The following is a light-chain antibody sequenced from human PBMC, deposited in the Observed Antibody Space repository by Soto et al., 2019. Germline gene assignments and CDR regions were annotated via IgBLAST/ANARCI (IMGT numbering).Light chain of an antibody. CDR2: KAS. CDR1: QSISSW. Sequence: DIQMAPSPSTLSASVGYRVTLTYMASQSISSWLACYQQKPGKAPKLLIYKASTLKSGVPSRFSGSGSGTEFTLTISSLQPDDFATYYCQHYNSYSEAFGQGNKVDI. CDR3: QHYNSYSEA. J-gene: IGKJ1*01. V-gene: IGKV1-5*03.